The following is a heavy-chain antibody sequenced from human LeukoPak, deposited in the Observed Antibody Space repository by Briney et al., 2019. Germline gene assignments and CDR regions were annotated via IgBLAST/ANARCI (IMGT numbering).Heavy chain of an antibody. CDR2: IKQDGSEK. J-gene: IGHJ4*02. Sequence: GGSLRLSCAASGFTFSSYWMSWVRQAPGKGLEWVANIKQDGSEKYYVDSVKGRFTIPRDNAKNSLYLQMNSLRAEDTAVYYCARVRSNCSGGSCYEYYFDYWGQGTLVTVSS. D-gene: IGHD2-15*01. V-gene: IGHV3-7*01. CDR3: ARVRSNCSGGSCYEYYFDY. CDR1: GFTFSSYW.